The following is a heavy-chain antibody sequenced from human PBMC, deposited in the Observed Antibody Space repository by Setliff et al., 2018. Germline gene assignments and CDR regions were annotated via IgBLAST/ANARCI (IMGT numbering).Heavy chain of an antibody. CDR2: INQDGSEK. Sequence: PGGSLRLSWGQVRDRVSEGNFWMAWVRQAPGKGLEWVANINQDGSEKNYVDSVKGRFTISRDNAKNSLYLQMDSLRADDTAVYYCARDRGVTATYWGQGTLVTVSS. J-gene: IGHJ4*02. CDR1: DRVSEGNFW. V-gene: IGHV3-7*01. CDR3: ARDRGVTATY. D-gene: IGHD1-20*01.